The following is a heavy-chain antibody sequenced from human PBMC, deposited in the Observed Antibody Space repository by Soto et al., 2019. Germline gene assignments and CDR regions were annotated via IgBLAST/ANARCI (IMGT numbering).Heavy chain of an antibody. CDR2: IYYSGST. J-gene: IGHJ3*02. CDR3: ARHELVGAHGEYNAFDI. Sequence: SETLSLTCTVSGGSISSSSYYWGWIRQPPGKGLEWIGSIYYSGSTYYNPSLKSRVTISVDTSKNQFSLKLSSVTAADTAVYYCARHELVGAHGEYNAFDIWGQGTMVTVSS. V-gene: IGHV4-39*01. D-gene: IGHD1-26*01. CDR1: GGSISSSSYY.